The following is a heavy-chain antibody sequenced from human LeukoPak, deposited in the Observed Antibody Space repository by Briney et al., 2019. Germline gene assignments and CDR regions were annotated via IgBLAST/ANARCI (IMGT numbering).Heavy chain of an antibody. CDR2: LYSSGSI. CDR3: ARAPVIMVRGVVMPNNKGEIAYYFDF. Sequence: SETLSLTCTVSGGSISSYYWRWIRQPAGKGLEWIGRLYSSGSINYNPSLKSRVIMSVDTSKNQFSLKLTSVTAADTAVYYCARAPVIMVRGVVMPNNKGEIAYYFDFWGQGTLVTVSS. V-gene: IGHV4-4*07. CDR1: GGSISSYY. D-gene: IGHD3-10*01. J-gene: IGHJ4*02.